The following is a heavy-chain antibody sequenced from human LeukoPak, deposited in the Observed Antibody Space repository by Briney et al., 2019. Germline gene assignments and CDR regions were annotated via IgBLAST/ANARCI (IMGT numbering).Heavy chain of an antibody. J-gene: IGHJ4*02. D-gene: IGHD2-8*01. CDR2: IYHSGST. V-gene: IGHV4-38-2*02. CDR3: ARGFTNGVSYPVAY. CDR1: GYSINSGYY. Sequence: SETLSLTCTVSGYSINSGYYWGWIRQPPGKGLEWIGTIYHSGSTYYNPSLRSRVTISVDTSKNQFSLKLTSVTAADTAVYYCARGFTNGVSYPVAYWGQGPLVTVSS.